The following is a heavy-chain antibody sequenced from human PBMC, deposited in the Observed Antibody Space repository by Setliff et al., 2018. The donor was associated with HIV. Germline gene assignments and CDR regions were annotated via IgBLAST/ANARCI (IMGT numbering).Heavy chain of an antibody. CDR2: INHSGST. D-gene: IGHD2-15*01. Sequence: SETLSLTCAVYGGSFSGYYWSWIRQPPGKGLEWIGEINHSGSTNYNPSLKIRVTISVDTSKNQFSLKLSSVTAADTAVYYCAREQYHFVVDYYYYYGMDVWSQGNTVTVSS. V-gene: IGHV4-34*01. J-gene: IGHJ6*02. CDR3: AREQYHFVVDYYYYYGMDV. CDR1: GGSFSGYY.